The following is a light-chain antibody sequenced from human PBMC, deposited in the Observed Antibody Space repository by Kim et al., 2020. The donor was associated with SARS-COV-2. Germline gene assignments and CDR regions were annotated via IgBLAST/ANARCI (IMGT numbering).Light chain of an antibody. CDR1: QSVSTY. V-gene: IGKV3-11*01. Sequence: SLSPEERAPLSCRASQSVSTYLAWYQHKPGQAPRLLIYDASNRATGIPARFSGSGSGTDFTLTISSLEPEDFAVYYCQQRSNWPRTFGQGTKLEI. CDR3: QQRSNWPRT. J-gene: IGKJ2*01. CDR2: DAS.